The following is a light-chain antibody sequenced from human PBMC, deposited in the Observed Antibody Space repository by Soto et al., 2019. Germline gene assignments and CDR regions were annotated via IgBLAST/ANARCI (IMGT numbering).Light chain of an antibody. J-gene: IGKJ1*01. CDR2: DTS. CDR3: PQGGCWPRT. CDR1: QSVSKY. Sequence: EIALTQSPATLSLSLGEKAILSCRASQSVSKYLFWYQQKPGQPPRLLIYDTSYRATGIPARFSGSGSGTDTTRNLSSLEPDDFAVYYWPQGGCWPRTFGEGTKVEFK. V-gene: IGKV3-11*01.